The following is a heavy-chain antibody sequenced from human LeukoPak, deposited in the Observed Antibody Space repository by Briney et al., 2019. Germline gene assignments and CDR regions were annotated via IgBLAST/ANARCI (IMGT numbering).Heavy chain of an antibody. D-gene: IGHD4-17*01. V-gene: IGHV3-53*01. CDR2: IYSGGST. CDR3: ARAYGNAFDI. CDR1: VVTVSSND. Sequence: PGGCLRLSCAAAVVTVSSNDVSWVRQAPWKGLEWVSVIYSGGSTYYAVSVKGRFTISRDNAKNSLFLQMNSLRAEDTAVYYCARAYGNAFDIWGQGTMVTVSS. J-gene: IGHJ3*02.